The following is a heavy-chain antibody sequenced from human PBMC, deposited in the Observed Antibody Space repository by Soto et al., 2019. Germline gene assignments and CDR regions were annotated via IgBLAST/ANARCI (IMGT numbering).Heavy chain of an antibody. V-gene: IGHV2-5*02. CDR1: AFSLSTSGVG. CDR2: IYWDDDK. D-gene: IGHD2-21*01. Sequence: QITLKVSGPTLVKPTQTLTLTCTFSAFSLSTSGVGVGWIRQPPGKALEWLTFIYWDDDKRYSPSLKSRLTITKDTSKNQVVLTMTNMDPVDTATYYCARLVAAGITYYFDSWGQGTLVTVSS. CDR3: ARLVAAGITYYFDS. J-gene: IGHJ4*02.